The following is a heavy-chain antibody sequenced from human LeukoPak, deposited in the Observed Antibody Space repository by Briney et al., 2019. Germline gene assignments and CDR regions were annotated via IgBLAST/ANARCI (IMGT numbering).Heavy chain of an antibody. Sequence: GGSLRLSCAASGFTSSTYAMTWVRQAPGKGLEWVSAISAGGGSTYYADSVKGRFAISRDNSKNTLFLQMNSLRAEDTAVYYCAKDYVGVASIDYWGQGTPVTVSS. D-gene: IGHD1-26*01. CDR1: GFTSSTYA. V-gene: IGHV3-23*01. CDR2: ISAGGGST. CDR3: AKDYVGVASIDY. J-gene: IGHJ4*02.